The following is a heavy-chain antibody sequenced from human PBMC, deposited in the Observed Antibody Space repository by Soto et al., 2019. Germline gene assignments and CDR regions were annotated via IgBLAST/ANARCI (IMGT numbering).Heavy chain of an antibody. J-gene: IGHJ5*02. D-gene: IGHD3-16*01. CDR3: AKRSQDYAAWFDP. CDR1: GAALNSGNYY. CDR2: IYVTGAV. V-gene: IGHV4-31*03. Sequence: SETLSLTCSVSGAALNSGNYYWSWIRQVPGKGLEWIGHIYVTGAVDYNPSLRDRITISQDTSERQFSLHLSSVTAADTAVYYCAKRSQDYAAWFDPWGQGTLVTVSS.